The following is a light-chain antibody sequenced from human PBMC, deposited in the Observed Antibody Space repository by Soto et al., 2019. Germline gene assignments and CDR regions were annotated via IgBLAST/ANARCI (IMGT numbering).Light chain of an antibody. J-gene: IGKJ1*01. V-gene: IGKV1-6*01. Sequence: ATQMTQSPSSLSASVGDRVTIACRASQGIRTELGWYQQKAGEAPKLLIYAASTLQSGVPPRFSGSGSGTDFTLTISSLQPEDFATYYCLQDYDYLRTFGQGTKVDIK. CDR3: LQDYDYLRT. CDR1: QGIRTE. CDR2: AAS.